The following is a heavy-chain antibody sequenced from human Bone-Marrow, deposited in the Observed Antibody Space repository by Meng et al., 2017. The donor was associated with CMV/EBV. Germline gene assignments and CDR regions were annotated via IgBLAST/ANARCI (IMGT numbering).Heavy chain of an antibody. CDR2: INSNNGDT. V-gene: IGHV1-18*01. CDR1: GYTFTSHG. D-gene: IGHD3-10*01. Sequence: ASVKVSCKASGYTFTSHGFSWVRQAPGQGLEWMGWINSNNGDTKYSQKVQGRVTMTTDTSTSTASMELRNLRPDDTAVYYCARDATEWFGEIIRGTYYGMDVWGQGTTVTVSS. CDR3: ARDATEWFGEIIRGTYYGMDV. J-gene: IGHJ6*02.